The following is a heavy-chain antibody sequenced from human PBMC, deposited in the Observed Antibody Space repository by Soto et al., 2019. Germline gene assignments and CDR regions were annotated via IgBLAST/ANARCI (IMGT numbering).Heavy chain of an antibody. V-gene: IGHV4-39*07. D-gene: IGHD2-21*02. CDR3: ASQRYCDDDCYLFDY. J-gene: IGHJ4*02. CDR1: GGSISSSSFH. CDR2: IHHSGST. Sequence: PSETLSLTCTVSGGSISSSSFHWGWIRQPPGKGLEWIGEIHHSGSTNYNPSLKSRVIISVDKSKNQFSLKLSSVTAADTAVYYCASQRYCDDDCYLFDYWGQGTLVTVSS.